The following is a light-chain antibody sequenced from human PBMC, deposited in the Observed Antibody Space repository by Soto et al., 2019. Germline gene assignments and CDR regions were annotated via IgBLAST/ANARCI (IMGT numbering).Light chain of an antibody. V-gene: IGKV3D-15*01. CDR3: QQYNNRPIT. J-gene: IGKJ4*01. Sequence: EVVFQHPPSTLSPSPEETATLSCSICSSITRRSLAWYQQKPGQPPRLLIYCASSRATGIPDRFSGSGSGTEFTLTISNLQSEDLAVYYCQQYNNRPITFGEGTKLDIK. CDR2: CAS. CDR1: SSITRRS.